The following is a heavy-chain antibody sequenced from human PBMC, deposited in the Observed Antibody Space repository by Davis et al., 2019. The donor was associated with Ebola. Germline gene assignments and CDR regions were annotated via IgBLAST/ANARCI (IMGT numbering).Heavy chain of an antibody. J-gene: IGHJ5*02. CDR2: MSYDGSNK. D-gene: IGHD2-2*02. CDR3: AKSSCSSTSCYSGFDP. V-gene: IGHV3-30*18. CDR1: GFTFSSYG. Sequence: PGGSLRLSCAASGFTFSSYGMHWVRQAPGKGLEWVAVMSYDGSNKYYADSVKGRFSISRDNSKNTLYLQMNSLRAEDTAVYYCAKSSCSSTSCYSGFDPWGQGTLVTVSS.